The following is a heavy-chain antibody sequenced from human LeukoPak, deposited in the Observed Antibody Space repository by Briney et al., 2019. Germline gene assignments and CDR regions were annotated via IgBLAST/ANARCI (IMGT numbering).Heavy chain of an antibody. CDR3: ARLPRPIAARPVDY. D-gene: IGHD6-6*01. CDR1: GGSISSSSYY. V-gene: IGHV4-39*07. J-gene: IGHJ4*02. CDR2: IYYSGST. Sequence: SETLSLTCTVSGGSISSSSYYWGWIRQPPGKGLDWIGSIYYSGSTYYNPSLKSRVTISVDTSKNQFSLKLSSVTAADTAVYYCARLPRPIAARPVDYWGQGTLVTVSS.